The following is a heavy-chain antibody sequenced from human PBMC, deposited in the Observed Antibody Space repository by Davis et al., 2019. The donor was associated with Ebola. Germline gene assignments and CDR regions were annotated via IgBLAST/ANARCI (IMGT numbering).Heavy chain of an antibody. D-gene: IGHD2-8*01. CDR2: ISGSGGST. V-gene: IGHV3-23*01. J-gene: IGHJ6*02. CDR1: GFTFSSYA. Sequence: GESLKISCAASGFTFSSYAMSWVRQAPGKGLEWVSAISGSGGSTYYADSVKGRFTISRDNSKNTLYLQMNSLRAEDTAVYYCARESKMLVLMVPLPVWGMDVWGQGTTVTVSS. CDR3: ARESKMLVLMVPLPVWGMDV.